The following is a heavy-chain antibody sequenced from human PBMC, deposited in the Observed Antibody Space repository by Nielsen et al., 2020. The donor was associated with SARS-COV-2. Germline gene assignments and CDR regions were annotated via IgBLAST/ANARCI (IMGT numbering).Heavy chain of an antibody. D-gene: IGHD3-22*01. CDR3: ARMSRGDYGTSGYPLGYFDY. V-gene: IGHV2-70*11. CDR1: GFSLTASGMC. CDR2: IDWDDDK. J-gene: IGHJ4*03. Sequence: SGPTLVKPTQTLTLTCTFSGFSLTASGMCVNWIRQPPGKALEWLARIDWDDDKYYTTSLKTRLTISKDTSKNQVFLTMTNMDPVDTATYYCARMSRGDYGTSGYPLGYFDYWGQGTLVTVSS.